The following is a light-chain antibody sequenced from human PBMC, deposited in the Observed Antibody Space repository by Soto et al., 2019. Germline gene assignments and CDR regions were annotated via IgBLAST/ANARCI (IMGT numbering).Light chain of an antibody. J-gene: IGLJ2*01. CDR1: SSDVGGYNY. Sequence: QSVLTQPASVSGSPGQSITISCTGTSSDVGGYNYVSWYQQHPGKAPKLMIYDVSYRPSGVSNRFSGSKSGNTASLTISGLQAEDEADYYCTSYTSSSTLVLFGGGTKLTVL. V-gene: IGLV2-14*01. CDR2: DVS. CDR3: TSYTSSSTLVL.